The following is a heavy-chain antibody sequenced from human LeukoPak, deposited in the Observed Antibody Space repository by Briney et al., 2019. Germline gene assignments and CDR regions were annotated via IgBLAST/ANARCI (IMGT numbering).Heavy chain of an antibody. CDR1: GESFSGYY. CDR3: ARGRGSFGIAVVNY. Sequence: PSETLSLTCAVYGESFSGYYWSWIRQPPGKGLEWIGEINHGGSINYTPSLKSRVTISVDTSKNQFSLKLSSVTAADTAMYYCARGRGSFGIAVVNYWGQGTLVTVSS. D-gene: IGHD6-19*01. V-gene: IGHV4-34*01. CDR2: INHGGSI. J-gene: IGHJ4*02.